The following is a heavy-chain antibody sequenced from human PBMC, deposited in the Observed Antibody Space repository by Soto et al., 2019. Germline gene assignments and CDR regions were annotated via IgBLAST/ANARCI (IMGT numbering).Heavy chain of an antibody. CDR1: GGSISTSNW. J-gene: IGHJ4*02. CDR3: ARAHDYGHYQFDS. CDR2: IYHGGST. Sequence: QVQLQESGPGLVKPSGTLSLTCAVSGGSISTSNWWSWVRQPPGKGLEWIGEIYHGGSTNYNPSRKSRDTSSGDKSNNQSSLKVTSVTAADTAMHYRARAHDYGHYQFDSWGQGTLVTVSS. D-gene: IGHD4-17*01. V-gene: IGHV4-4*02.